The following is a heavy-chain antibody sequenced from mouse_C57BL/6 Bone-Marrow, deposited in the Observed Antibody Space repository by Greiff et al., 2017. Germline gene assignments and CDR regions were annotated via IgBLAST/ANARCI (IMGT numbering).Heavy chain of an antibody. CDR1: GYTFTDYY. J-gene: IGHJ2*01. D-gene: IGHD2-3*01. V-gene: IGHV1-19*01. CDR2: INPYNGGT. CDR3: AWLLLLD. Sequence: EVQLQQPGPVLVKPGASVKMSCKASGYTFTDYYMNWVKQSHGKSLEWIGVINPYNGGTSYNQKFKGKATLTVDKSSSTAYMELNSLASEDSAVYYCAWLLLLDWGQGTTLTVSS.